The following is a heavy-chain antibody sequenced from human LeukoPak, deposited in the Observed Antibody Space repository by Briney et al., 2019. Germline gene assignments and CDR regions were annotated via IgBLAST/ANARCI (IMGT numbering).Heavy chain of an antibody. CDR1: GYTFTGYY. D-gene: IGHD2-2*01. Sequence: ASVKVSCKASGYTFTGYYMHWVRQAPGQGLEWMGWINPNSGGTNYAQKFQGRVTMTRDTSISTAYMGLSRLRSDDTAVYYCARGSRYCSSTSCYRRWFDPCGQGTLVTVSS. CDR2: INPNSGGT. V-gene: IGHV1-2*02. J-gene: IGHJ5*02. CDR3: ARGSRYCSSTSCYRRWFDP.